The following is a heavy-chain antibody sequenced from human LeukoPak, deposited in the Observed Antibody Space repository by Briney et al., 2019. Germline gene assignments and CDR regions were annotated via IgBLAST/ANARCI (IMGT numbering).Heavy chain of an antibody. J-gene: IGHJ6*02. D-gene: IGHD6-19*01. CDR2: INEDGSEK. Sequence: PGGFLRLSCAASGITFSRFWMSWVRQAPGKGLQWVANINEDGSEKHYVDSVKGRFTISRDNAENSLYLQMNSLRAEDTAVYYCARIKRQWLVLPGMDVWGQGTTVTVSS. CDR3: ARIKRQWLVLPGMDV. CDR1: GITFSRFW. V-gene: IGHV3-7*03.